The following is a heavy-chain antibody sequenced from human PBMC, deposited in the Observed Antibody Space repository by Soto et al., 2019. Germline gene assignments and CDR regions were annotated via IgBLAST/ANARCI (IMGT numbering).Heavy chain of an antibody. J-gene: IGHJ4*02. Sequence: SGPTLVNPTETLTLTCTVSGFSLSNARMGVSWIRQPPGKALEWLAHIFSNDEKSYSTSLKSRLTISKDTSKSQVVLTMTNTDPVDTATYYCARMDSSGYYFDYWGQGTLVTVSS. CDR3: ARMDSSGYYFDY. V-gene: IGHV2-26*01. CDR1: GFSLSNARMG. CDR2: IFSNDEK. D-gene: IGHD3-22*01.